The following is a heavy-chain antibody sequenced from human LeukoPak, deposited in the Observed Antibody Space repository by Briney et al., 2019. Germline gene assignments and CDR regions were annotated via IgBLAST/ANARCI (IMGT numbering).Heavy chain of an antibody. CDR3: AKLHVVVTAFPGDY. D-gene: IGHD2-21*02. CDR2: ISTSGDTS. Sequence: GGSLRLSCAASGFTFISYAMSWVRQAPGKGLEWVSAISTSGDTSYCADSVKGRFTISRDNSKDTLFLQMNSLRAEDTAVYYCAKLHVVVTAFPGDYWGQGTLVTVSP. CDR1: GFTFISYA. V-gene: IGHV3-23*01. J-gene: IGHJ4*02.